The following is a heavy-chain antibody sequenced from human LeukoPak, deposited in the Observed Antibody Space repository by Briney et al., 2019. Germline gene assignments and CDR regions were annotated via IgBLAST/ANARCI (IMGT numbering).Heavy chain of an antibody. CDR2: ISGSGGST. Sequence: GGSLRLPCAASGFTFSSYAMSWVRQAPGKGLEWVSAISGSGGSTYYADSVKGRFTISRDNSKNTLYLQMNSLRAEDTAVYYCAKVSDSGYDQDDYWGQGTLVTVSS. CDR1: GFTFSSYA. D-gene: IGHD5-12*01. CDR3: AKVSDSGYDQDDY. J-gene: IGHJ4*02. V-gene: IGHV3-23*01.